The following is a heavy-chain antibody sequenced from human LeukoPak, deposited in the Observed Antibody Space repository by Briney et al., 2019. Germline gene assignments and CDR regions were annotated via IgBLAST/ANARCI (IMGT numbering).Heavy chain of an antibody. CDR1: GGSISNYY. J-gene: IGHJ4*02. Sequence: SETLSLTCTVSGGSISNYYWSWIRQPPGKGLEWIGYVYSSGSTNYNPSLRSRVTISVDTSENQLSLKLSSVTAADTAVYYCARRDRSGYYNYWGQGTLVTVSS. CDR2: VYSSGST. D-gene: IGHD3-22*01. V-gene: IGHV4-59*08. CDR3: ARRDRSGYYNY.